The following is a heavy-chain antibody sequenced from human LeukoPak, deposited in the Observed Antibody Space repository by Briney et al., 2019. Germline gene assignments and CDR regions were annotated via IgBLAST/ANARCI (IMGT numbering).Heavy chain of an antibody. CDR2: FYASGNT. CDR1: GGSISSYY. J-gene: IGHJ4*02. CDR3: ARRKAEGGLDY. D-gene: IGHD3-16*01. V-gene: IGHV4-4*07. Sequence: SETLSLTCTVSGGSISSYYWSWIRQPAGKGLEWLGHFYASGNTYYNPSLKSRVTVSVDTSKNQFSLKVSSVTAADTAVYYCARRKAEGGLDYWGQGALVTVSS.